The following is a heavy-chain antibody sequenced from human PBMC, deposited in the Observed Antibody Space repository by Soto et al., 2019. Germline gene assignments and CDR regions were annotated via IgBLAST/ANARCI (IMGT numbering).Heavy chain of an antibody. CDR3: AREVAVAGWYFDL. V-gene: IGHV1-69*04. J-gene: IGHJ2*01. Sequence: PGQGLEWMGRIIPILGIANYAQKFQGRVTITADKSTSTAYMELSSLRSDDTAVYYCAREVAVAGWYFDLWGRGTLVTVSS. CDR2: IIPILGIA. D-gene: IGHD6-19*01.